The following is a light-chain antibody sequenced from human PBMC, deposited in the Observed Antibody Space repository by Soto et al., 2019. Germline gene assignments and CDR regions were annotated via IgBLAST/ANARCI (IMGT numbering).Light chain of an antibody. CDR1: QSVSSSY. V-gene: IGKV3-20*01. CDR2: GAS. Sequence: EIVLTQSPGTLSLSPGERATLSCRASQSVSSSYFAWYQQKPGQAPRLLIYGASSRATGIPDRFSGSGSGTDFTLTISRLEPEDLAVYSCQQYGRSPRTFGQGTKVEIK. CDR3: QQYGRSPRT. J-gene: IGKJ1*01.